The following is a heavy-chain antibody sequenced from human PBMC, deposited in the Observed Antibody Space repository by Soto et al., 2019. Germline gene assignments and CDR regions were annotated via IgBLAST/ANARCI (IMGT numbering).Heavy chain of an antibody. Sequence: QVQLQQWGAGLLKPSETLSLTCAVYGGSFSGYYWSWIRQPPGKGLEWIGEINHSGSTNYNPSPQSRLTISVATSRTQFSLTLLSVPAAGTAVYYCARLYPPLRGSSWLDYWGQGTLGTVPS. V-gene: IGHV4-34*01. D-gene: IGHD6-13*01. CDR3: ARLYPPLRGSSWLDY. CDR1: GGSFSGYY. CDR2: INHSGST. J-gene: IGHJ4*02.